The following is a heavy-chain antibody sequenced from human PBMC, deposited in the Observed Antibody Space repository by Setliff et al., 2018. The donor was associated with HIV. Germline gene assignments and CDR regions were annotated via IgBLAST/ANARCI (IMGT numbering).Heavy chain of an antibody. D-gene: IGHD3-10*01. V-gene: IGHV4-4*02. Sequence: PSETLSLTCAVSGGSISSSNWWSWVRQPPGKGLEWIGEIYHSGSTNYNPSLRSRVAISVDTSKNLFSLKLTSVTPADTAVYYCARSTYYYGSGKGSGWFDPWGQGTLVTVSS. CDR2: IYHSGST. J-gene: IGHJ5*02. CDR1: GGSISSSNW. CDR3: ARSTYYYGSGKGSGWFDP.